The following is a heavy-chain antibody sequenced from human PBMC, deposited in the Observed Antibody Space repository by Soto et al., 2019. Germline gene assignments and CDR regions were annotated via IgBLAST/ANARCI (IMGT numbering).Heavy chain of an antibody. CDR1: GGTFSSYA. Sequence: QVQLVQSGAEVKKPGSSVKVSCKASGGTFSSYAISWVRQAPGQGLEWMGGIIPIFGTANYAQKFQGRVTITADESTSTAYMELSSLRSEDTAVYYCARAHGTEVQLEPFSLGQGTLVTVSS. D-gene: IGHD1-1*01. CDR2: IIPIFGTA. V-gene: IGHV1-69*01. J-gene: IGHJ5*02. CDR3: ARAHGTEVQLEPFS.